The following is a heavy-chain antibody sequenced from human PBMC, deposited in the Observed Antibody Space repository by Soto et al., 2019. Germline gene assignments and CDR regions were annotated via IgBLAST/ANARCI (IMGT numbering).Heavy chain of an antibody. V-gene: IGHV4-59*01. CDR3: ARDGADYSMFDGMDV. D-gene: IGHD4-4*01. CDR1: GGSISSYY. Sequence: SETLSLTCTVSGGSISSYYWSWIRQPPGKGLEWIGYIYYSGSTNYNPSLKSRVTISVDTSKNQFSLKLSSVTAADTAVYYCARDGADYSMFDGMDVWGQGTTVTVSS. CDR2: IYYSGST. J-gene: IGHJ6*02.